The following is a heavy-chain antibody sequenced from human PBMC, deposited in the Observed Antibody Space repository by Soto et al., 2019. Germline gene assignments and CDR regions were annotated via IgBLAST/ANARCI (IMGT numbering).Heavy chain of an antibody. D-gene: IGHD3-3*01. Sequence: ASVKVSCKASGGTFSSYAISWVRQVPGQGLEWMGGIIPIFGTANYAQKFQGRVTITADESTSTAYMELSSLRSEDTAVYYCARAGITIFGVVTHYYYGMDVWGQGTTVTVSS. J-gene: IGHJ6*02. CDR3: ARAGITIFGVVTHYYYGMDV. CDR1: GGTFSSYA. CDR2: IIPIFGTA. V-gene: IGHV1-69*13.